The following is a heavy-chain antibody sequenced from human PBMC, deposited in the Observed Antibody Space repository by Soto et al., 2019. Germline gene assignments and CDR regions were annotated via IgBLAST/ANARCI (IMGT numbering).Heavy chain of an antibody. V-gene: IGHV4-34*01. CDR3: ARALRSSGWYRN. CDR2: INHSGST. D-gene: IGHD6-19*01. J-gene: IGHJ4*02. CDR1: GGSFSGYY. Sequence: QVQLQQWGAGLLKPSETLSLTCAVYGGSFSGYYWSWIRQPPGKGLEWIGEINHSGSTNYNPSLKRRVTISVDTSKNQFSMKLSSVTAADTAVYYCARALRSSGWYRNWGQGTLVTVSS.